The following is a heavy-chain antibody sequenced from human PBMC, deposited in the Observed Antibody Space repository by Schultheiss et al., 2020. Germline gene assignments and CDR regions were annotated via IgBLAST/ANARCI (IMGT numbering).Heavy chain of an antibody. V-gene: IGHV3-33*01. CDR3: AREGLELYADDY. CDR2: IWYDGSNK. J-gene: IGHJ4*02. CDR1: GFTFSSYG. D-gene: IGHD1-7*01. Sequence: GGSLRLSCAASGFTFSSYGMHWVRQAPGKGLEWVAVIWYDGSNKYYADSVKGRFTISRDNSKNTLYLQMNSLRAEDTAVYYCAREGLELYADDYWGQGTLVTVSS.